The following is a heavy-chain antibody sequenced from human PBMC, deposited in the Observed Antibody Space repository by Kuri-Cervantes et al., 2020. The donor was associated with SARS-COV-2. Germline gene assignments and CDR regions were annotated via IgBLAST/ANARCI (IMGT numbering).Heavy chain of an antibody. J-gene: IGHJ4*02. CDR2: ISGSGGST. D-gene: IGHD3-9*01. Sequence: GESLKISCAASGFTFSSYAMSWVRQAPGKGLEWVSAISGSGGSTYYADSVKGRFTISRDNSKNTLYLQMNSLRAEDTAVYYCAYGTYYDILTGHLDFDYWGQGTLVTVSS. V-gene: IGHV3-23*01. CDR1: GFTFSSYA. CDR3: AYGTYYDILTGHLDFDY.